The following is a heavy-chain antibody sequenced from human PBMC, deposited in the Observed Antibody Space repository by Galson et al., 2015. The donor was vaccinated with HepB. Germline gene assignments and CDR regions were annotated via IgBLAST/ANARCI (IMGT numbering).Heavy chain of an antibody. D-gene: IGHD3-3*01. CDR2: MNPNSGDT. J-gene: IGHJ4*02. CDR1: GYTFTSYD. CDR3: TTGRYYAFWSVSVNGKYYFDN. V-gene: IGHV1-8*01. Sequence: SVKVSCKASGYTFTSYDINWVRQAPGQGLEWMGWMNPNSGDTGYAQQFQGRVTMARNTSINTAYMELSSLRSEDTAVYYCTTGRYYAFWSVSVNGKYYFDNWGQGTLVTVSS.